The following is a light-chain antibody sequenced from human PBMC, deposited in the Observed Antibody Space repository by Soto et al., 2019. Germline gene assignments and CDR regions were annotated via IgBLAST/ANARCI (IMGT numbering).Light chain of an antibody. CDR3: MQALQTPIT. CDR2: LGS. J-gene: IGKJ5*01. Sequence: DIVMTQSPLSLPVTPGEPASISCRSSQSLLHSNGYNYLDWYLQKPGQSPQLLIYLGSNRASGVPDRFSGRGSGTDFTLKISRVEAEDVGVYYCMQALQTPITFGPGTRLEIK. CDR1: QSLLHSNGYNY. V-gene: IGKV2-28*01.